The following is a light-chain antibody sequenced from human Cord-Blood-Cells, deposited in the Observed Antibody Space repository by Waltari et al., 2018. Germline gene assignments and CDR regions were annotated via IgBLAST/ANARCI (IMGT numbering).Light chain of an antibody. Sequence: QSALTPPRAVSGSPGQSVTISCTGTRSDVGGSNYVSWYQQHPGKAPKLMIYDVSKRPSGVPDRFSGSKSGNTASLTISGLQAEDEADYYCCSYAGSYTFVVFGGGTKLTVL. CDR1: RSDVGGSNY. J-gene: IGLJ2*01. V-gene: IGLV2-11*01. CDR3: CSYAGSYTFVV. CDR2: DVS.